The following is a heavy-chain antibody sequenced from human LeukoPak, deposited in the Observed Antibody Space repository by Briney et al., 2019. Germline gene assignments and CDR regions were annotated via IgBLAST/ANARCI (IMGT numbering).Heavy chain of an antibody. Sequence: SETLSLTCTVSGGSISSYYWSWIRQPPGNGLEWIGYIYYSGITNYNPSLKSRVTMSVDTSKNQFSLNLSSLTAADTAVYYCARDSRYCNSISCYGRPGYYGLDVWGQGTTVTVSS. V-gene: IGHV4-59*01. CDR3: ARDSRYCNSISCYGRPGYYGLDV. D-gene: IGHD2-2*01. J-gene: IGHJ6*02. CDR2: IYYSGIT. CDR1: GGSISSYY.